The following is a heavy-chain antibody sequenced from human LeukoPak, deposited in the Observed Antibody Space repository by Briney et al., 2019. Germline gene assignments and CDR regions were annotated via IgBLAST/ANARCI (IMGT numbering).Heavy chain of an antibody. CDR2: ISRGRDDK. V-gene: IGHV3-11*06. Sequence: KPGGSLRLSCAGSGFTFSDYYMAWIRQTPGKGLQRVSYISRGRDDKAYADSVKGRFTISRDNGKNSLYLQMNSLTAEDTAVYYCARETDDSSASDFDYWGQGTLVTVSS. D-gene: IGHD3-22*01. J-gene: IGHJ4*02. CDR1: GFTFSDYY. CDR3: ARETDDSSASDFDY.